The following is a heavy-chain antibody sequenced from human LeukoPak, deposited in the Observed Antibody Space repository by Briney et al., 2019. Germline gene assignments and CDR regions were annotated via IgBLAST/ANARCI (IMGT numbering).Heavy chain of an antibody. CDR1: GGSVSSRSYY. J-gene: IGHJ6*03. V-gene: IGHV4-39*07. D-gene: IGHD4-11*01. Sequence: PSETLSLTCTVSGGSVSSRSYYWGWIRQPPGKGLEWIGTIYYSGSTYYNPSLESRVTISVDTSKNQFSLKLSSVTAADTAVYYCARGYSNYYYYMDVWGKGTTVTVSS. CDR2: IYYSGST. CDR3: ARGYSNYYYYMDV.